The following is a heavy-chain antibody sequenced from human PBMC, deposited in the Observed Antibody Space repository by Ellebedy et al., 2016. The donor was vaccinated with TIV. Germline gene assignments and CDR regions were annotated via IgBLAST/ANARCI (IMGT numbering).Heavy chain of an antibody. CDR1: EFSFSTSW. CDR3: ARWDFDSVNAFDI. Sequence: GESLKISCAASEFSFSTSWMYWVRQVPGKGLVWVSRIKSDGSSTRYADSVRGRFTISRDNAENTLYLQMDSLGAEDTAVYYCARWDFDSVNAFDIWGQGTMVTVSS. V-gene: IGHV3-74*01. J-gene: IGHJ3*02. CDR2: IKSDGSST. D-gene: IGHD3-9*01.